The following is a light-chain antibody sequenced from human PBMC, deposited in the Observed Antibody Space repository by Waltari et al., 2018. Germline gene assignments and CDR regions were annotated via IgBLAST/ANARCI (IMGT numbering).Light chain of an antibody. CDR1: SSNIGAGSD. CDR3: QSYDSSLSGSRV. Sequence: QSVLTQPPSVSGAPGQRVTISCTGSSSNIGAGSDVPGAQQLPGTAPKLLIYGNSNRPSGVPDRFSGSKSGTSASLAITGLQAEDEADYYCQSYDSSLSGSRVFGGGTKLTVL. V-gene: IGLV1-40*01. CDR2: GNS. J-gene: IGLJ3*02.